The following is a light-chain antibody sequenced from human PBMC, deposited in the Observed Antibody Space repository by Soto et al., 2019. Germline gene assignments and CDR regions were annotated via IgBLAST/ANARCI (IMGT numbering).Light chain of an antibody. V-gene: IGKV3-15*01. Sequence: EIVMTQSPATLSVSPGERVTLSCRPSQSVRNNLFSYQQRTRQAPSRLIYDASTRATAITGRFSGSGAGRTFTLTISSMQSEDFAVYYCQQYNNWSRTFGQGTKVEIK. CDR1: QSVRNN. CDR3: QQYNNWSRT. J-gene: IGKJ1*01. CDR2: DAS.